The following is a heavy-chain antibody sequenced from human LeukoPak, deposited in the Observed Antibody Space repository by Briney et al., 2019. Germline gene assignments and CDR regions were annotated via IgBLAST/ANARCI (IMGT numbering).Heavy chain of an antibody. D-gene: IGHD2-21*02. CDR1: GFIVSANY. J-gene: IGHJ3*02. V-gene: IGHV3-23*01. CDR3: ARCGGGDCYPGGAFDI. CDR2: IRGSGGST. Sequence: GGSLRLSCAASGFIVSANYMSWVRQAPGKGLEWVSAIRGSGGSTFYADSVQDRFTISRDNSENTLFLQMNSLRAEDTAVYYCARCGGGDCYPGGAFDIWGQGTMVTVSS.